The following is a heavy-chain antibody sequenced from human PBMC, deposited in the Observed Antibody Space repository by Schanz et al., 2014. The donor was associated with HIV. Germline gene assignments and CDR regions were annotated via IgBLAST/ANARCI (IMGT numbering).Heavy chain of an antibody. J-gene: IGHJ4*02. CDR1: GFTVSNNY. Sequence: VQLVESGGGVVQPGRSLRLSCAASGFTVSNNYMSWVRQAPGKGLEWVSVIYSGGSTYYADSVKGRFTISRDNSKNTLYLQMNSLRAEDTAVYYCARVRDTSYYDSSAYYLDYWGQGTLVTVSS. V-gene: IGHV3-53*01. CDR3: ARVRDTSYYDSSAYYLDY. CDR2: IYSGGST. D-gene: IGHD3-22*01.